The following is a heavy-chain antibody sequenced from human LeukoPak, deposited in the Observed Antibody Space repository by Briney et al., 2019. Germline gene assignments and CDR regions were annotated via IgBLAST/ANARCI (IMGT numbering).Heavy chain of an antibody. CDR2: IYHSGST. J-gene: IGHJ3*02. CDR3: ARDLYYYGSGFDAFDI. CDR1: GGSISSSNW. Sequence: SETLSLTCAVSGGSISSSNWWSWVRQPPGKGLEWIGEIYHSGSTNYNPSLKSRVTISVDKSKNQFSLKLSSVTAADTAVYYCARDLYYYGSGFDAFDIWGQGTMVTVSS. V-gene: IGHV4-4*02. D-gene: IGHD3-10*01.